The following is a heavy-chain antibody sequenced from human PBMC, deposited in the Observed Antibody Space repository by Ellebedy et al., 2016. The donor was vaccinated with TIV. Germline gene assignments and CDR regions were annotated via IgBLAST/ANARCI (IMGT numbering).Heavy chain of an antibody. V-gene: IGHV3-48*01. Sequence: GGSLRLSCAASGFTFSSYSMNWVRQAPGKGLEWVSYISSSSSTIYYADSVKGRFTISRDNSKNTLFLQMHSLRVEDTAVYYCAREEPGDNFGFDKWGQGTMVTVSS. J-gene: IGHJ3*02. CDR3: AREEPGDNFGFDK. CDR1: GFTFSSYS. CDR2: ISSSSSTI. D-gene: IGHD1-1*01.